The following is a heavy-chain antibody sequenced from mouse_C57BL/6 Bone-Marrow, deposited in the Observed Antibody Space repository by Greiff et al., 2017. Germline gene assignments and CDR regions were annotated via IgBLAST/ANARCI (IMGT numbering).Heavy chain of an antibody. CDR2: IYPRSGNT. CDR1: GSTFTSYG. V-gene: IGHV1-81*01. D-gene: IGHD1-1*01. J-gene: IGHJ1*03. Sequence: VQLQQSGAELARPGASVKLSCKASGSTFTSYGISWVKQRTGQGLEWIGEIYPRSGNTYYNEKFKGKATLTADKSSSTAYMELRSLTSEDSAVYFCARDYYYGSGYWYFDVWGTGTTVTVSS. CDR3: ARDYYYGSGYWYFDV.